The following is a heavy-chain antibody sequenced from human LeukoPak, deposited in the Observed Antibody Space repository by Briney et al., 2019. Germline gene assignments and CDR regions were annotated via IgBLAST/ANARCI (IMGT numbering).Heavy chain of an antibody. V-gene: IGHV3-23*01. CDR1: GFTFSSYA. CDR2: ISGSGGST. CDR3: AKEGLMEYAASEIDY. D-gene: IGHD2-8*01. J-gene: IGHJ4*02. Sequence: GGSLRLSCAASGFTFSSYAMSWVLQAPGKGLEWVSAISGSGGSTYYADSVKGRFTISRDNSKNTLYLQMNSLRAEDTAVYYCAKEGLMEYAASEIDYWGQGTLVTVSS.